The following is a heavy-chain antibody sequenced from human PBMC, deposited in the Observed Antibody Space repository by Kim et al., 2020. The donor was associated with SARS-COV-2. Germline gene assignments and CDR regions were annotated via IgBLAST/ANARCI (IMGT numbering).Heavy chain of an antibody. CDR1: GFTFSSYS. V-gene: IGHV3-48*02. Sequence: GGSLRLSCAASGFTFSSYSMNWVRQAPGKGLEWVSYISSSSSTIYYADSVKGRFTISRDNAKNSLYLQMNSLRDEDTAVYYCASDIFPLRGSGYYCDYWGQEPWSPSPQ. CDR3: ASDIFPLRGSGYYCDY. CDR2: ISSSSSTI. D-gene: IGHD3-22*01. J-gene: IGHJ4*01.